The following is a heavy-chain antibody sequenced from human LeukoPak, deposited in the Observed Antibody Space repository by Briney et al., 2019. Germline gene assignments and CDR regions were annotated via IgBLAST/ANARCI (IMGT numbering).Heavy chain of an antibody. Sequence: GGSLRLSCAASGFTFSSYSMNWIRQAPGKGLEWASSISSSSSYIYYADSVKGRFTISRDNAKNSLYLQMNSLRAEDTALYYCAAGNALVSYFYGLDVWGQGTTVTVSS. D-gene: IGHD1-14*01. V-gene: IGHV3-21*04. CDR1: GFTFSSYS. CDR3: AAGNALVSYFYGLDV. J-gene: IGHJ6*02. CDR2: ISSSSSYI.